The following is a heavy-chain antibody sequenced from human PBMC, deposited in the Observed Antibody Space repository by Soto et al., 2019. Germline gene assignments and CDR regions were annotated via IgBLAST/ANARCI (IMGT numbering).Heavy chain of an antibody. V-gene: IGHV3-74*01. CDR2: FNSDGSST. D-gene: IGHD3-10*01. J-gene: IGHJ6*03. CDR1: GFTFTSYW. Sequence: GGSLRLSCAASGFTFTSYWMHWVRQAPGKGLVWVSRFNSDGSSTTYADAVKGRFTISRDNAKDTVYLQMDSLRAEDTAVYYCVRSDGEYRLSYMDVWGKGTTVTVSS. CDR3: VRSDGEYRLSYMDV.